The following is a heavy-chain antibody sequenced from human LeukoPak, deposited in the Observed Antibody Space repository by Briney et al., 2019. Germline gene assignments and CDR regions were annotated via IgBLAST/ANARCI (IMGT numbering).Heavy chain of an antibody. D-gene: IGHD3-10*01. J-gene: IGHJ4*02. CDR2: IYNSGST. Sequence: PSETLSLTCSVSGDSISSYYWHWIRQPPGKGPEWIGYIYNSGSTNYNPSLKSRVTISVDTSKNQFSLRLSSVTAADTAVYYCARTMIRGLSPFDFWGQGTLVTVSS. CDR1: GDSISSYY. V-gene: IGHV4-59*01. CDR3: ARTMIRGLSPFDF.